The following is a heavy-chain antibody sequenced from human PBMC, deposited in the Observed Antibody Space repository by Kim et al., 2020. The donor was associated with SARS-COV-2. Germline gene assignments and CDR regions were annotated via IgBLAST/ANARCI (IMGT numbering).Heavy chain of an antibody. CDR1: GFTFNTYT. CDR3: AIGWFGQVGDY. CDR2: ITVSSTHI. D-gene: IGHD3-10*01. J-gene: IGHJ4*02. Sequence: GGSLRLSCAASGFTFNTYTMDWVRQAPGKGLEWVSSITVSSTHIYYADSVKGRFTISRDNARNSVYLQMNSLRVDDTAVYYCAIGWFGQVGDYWGQGTRVTVSS. V-gene: IGHV3-21*01.